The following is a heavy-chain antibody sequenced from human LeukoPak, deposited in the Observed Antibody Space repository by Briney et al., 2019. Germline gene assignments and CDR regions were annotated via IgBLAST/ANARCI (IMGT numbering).Heavy chain of an antibody. CDR1: GYTFTGYY. CDR2: IHPNSGGT. J-gene: IGHJ4*02. V-gene: IGHV1-2*02. Sequence: ASVKVSCKASGYTFTGYYLHWVRQAPGQGLEWMGWIHPNSGGTNYAQKFQGRVTMTRDTSISTAYMELSRLRSDDTAVYYCAREISERGYSSSWSLFYFDYWGQGTLVTVSS. D-gene: IGHD6-13*01. CDR3: AREISERGYSSSWSLFYFDY.